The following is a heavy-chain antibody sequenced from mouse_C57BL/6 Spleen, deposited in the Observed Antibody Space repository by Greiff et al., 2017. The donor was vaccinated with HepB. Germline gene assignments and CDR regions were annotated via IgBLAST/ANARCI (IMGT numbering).Heavy chain of an antibody. CDR2: ISYDGSN. V-gene: IGHV3-6*01. Sequence: DVQLQESGPGLVKPSQSLSLTCSVTGYSITSGYYWNWIRQFPGNKLEWMGDISYDGSNNYNPSLKNRISITRDTSKNQFFLKLNSVTTEDTATYYCARYDFYYAMDYWGQGTSVTVSS. CDR1: GYSITSGYY. D-gene: IGHD2-4*01. J-gene: IGHJ4*01. CDR3: ARYDFYYAMDY.